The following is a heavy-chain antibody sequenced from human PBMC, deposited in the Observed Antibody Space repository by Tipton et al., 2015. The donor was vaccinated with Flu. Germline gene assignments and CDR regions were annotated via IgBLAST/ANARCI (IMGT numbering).Heavy chain of an antibody. CDR2: IKQDGSDK. J-gene: IGHJ4*02. V-gene: IGHV3-7*01. Sequence: SLRLSCATSGFTFSNYWMHWVRQAPGKGLEWVANIKQDGSDKYYVDSVKGRFTISRDNAKNSLYLQMNGLRAEDTAVYYCARAIGSFEGYWGQGTLVTVSS. CDR3: ARAIGSFEGY. D-gene: IGHD1-26*01. CDR1: GFTFSNYW.